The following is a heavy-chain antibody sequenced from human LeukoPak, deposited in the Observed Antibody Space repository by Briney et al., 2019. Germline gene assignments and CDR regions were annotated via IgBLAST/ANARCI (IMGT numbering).Heavy chain of an antibody. CDR3: ARDGGKSRYFDY. D-gene: IGHD4-23*01. CDR2: ISGSGGST. V-gene: IGHV3-23*01. J-gene: IGHJ4*02. Sequence: PGGSLRLSCAASGFTFSSYAMSWVRQAPGKGLEWVSAISGSGGSTYYADSVKGRFTISRDNAKHSLYLQMNSLRAEDTAVYYCARDGGKSRYFDYWGQGTLVTVSS. CDR1: GFTFSSYA.